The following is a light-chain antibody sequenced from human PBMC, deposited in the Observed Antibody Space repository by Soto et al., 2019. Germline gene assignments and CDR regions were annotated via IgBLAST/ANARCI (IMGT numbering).Light chain of an antibody. CDR3: SSYTASSTRV. CDR1: SSEVGIYNY. J-gene: IGLJ1*01. Sequence: QSALTQPASVSGSPGQSIAISCTGSSSEVGIYNYVSWYQQHPGKVPKLIIYEVTNRPSGVSNRLSGSKSGNTASLTISGRQAEDEADYYCSSYTASSTRVFGTGTKLTVL. CDR2: EVT. V-gene: IGLV2-14*01.